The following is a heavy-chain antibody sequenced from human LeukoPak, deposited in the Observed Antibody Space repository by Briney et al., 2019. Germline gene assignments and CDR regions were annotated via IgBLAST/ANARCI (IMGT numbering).Heavy chain of an antibody. D-gene: IGHD6-19*01. CDR1: GYSISSGYY. Sequence: PSETLSLTCAVSGYSISSGYYWGWIRPPPGKGLEWIGSIYHSGSTYYNPSLKSRVTISVDTSKNQFSLKLSSVTAADTAVYYCARDRRYSSGWYKDYWGQGTLVTVSS. V-gene: IGHV4-38-2*02. CDR2: IYHSGST. J-gene: IGHJ4*02. CDR3: ARDRRYSSGWYKDY.